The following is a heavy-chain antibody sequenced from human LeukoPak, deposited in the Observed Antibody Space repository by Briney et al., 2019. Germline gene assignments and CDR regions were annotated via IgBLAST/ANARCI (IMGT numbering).Heavy chain of an antibody. CDR1: GGSISSSSYY. D-gene: IGHD1-26*01. Sequence: PSETLSLTCTVSGGSISSSSYYWGWIRQPPGKGLEWIGSIYYSGSTYYNPSLKSRVTISVDTSKNQFSLKLSSVTAADTAVYYCARWQNIVGATVFDYWGQGTLVTVSS. CDR3: ARWQNIVGATVFDY. V-gene: IGHV4-39*07. CDR2: IYYSGST. J-gene: IGHJ4*02.